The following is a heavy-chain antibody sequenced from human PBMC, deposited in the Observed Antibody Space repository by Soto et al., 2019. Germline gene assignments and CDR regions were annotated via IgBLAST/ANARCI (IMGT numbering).Heavy chain of an antibody. CDR2: IGGSSDSI. V-gene: IGHV3-21*01. D-gene: IGHD4-17*01. J-gene: IGHJ4*02. CDR3: ARELYCDYAIDF. CDR1: GFTFSSYS. Sequence: GGSLRLSGAASGFTFSSYSMNWVCQAPGKGLEWVSSIGGSSDSISYADSVKGRFTISRDNAQTSLYLQMSSLRAEDTAVYYWARELYCDYAIDFWRQVPLVTASS.